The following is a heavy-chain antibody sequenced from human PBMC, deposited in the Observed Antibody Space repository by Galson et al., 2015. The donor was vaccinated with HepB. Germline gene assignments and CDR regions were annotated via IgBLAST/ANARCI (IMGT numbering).Heavy chain of an antibody. J-gene: IGHJ3*02. CDR2: IYPNSGDT. Sequence: SVKDSCKASGYTFTSSYMHWVRQAPGQGLEWMGWIYPNSGDTNYAQKFQGRVTMTRDTSISTAYMEVRRLRSDDTAVYYCTRDGYIGGAFDIWGQGTMVTVSS. D-gene: IGHD5-24*01. V-gene: IGHV1-2*02. CDR3: TRDGYIGGAFDI. CDR1: GYTFTSSY.